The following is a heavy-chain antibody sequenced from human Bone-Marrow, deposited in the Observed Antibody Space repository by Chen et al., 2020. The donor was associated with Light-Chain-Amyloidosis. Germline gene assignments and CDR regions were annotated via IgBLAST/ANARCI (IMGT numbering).Heavy chain of an antibody. J-gene: IGHJ4*02. CDR2: IKSKTDGRTT. D-gene: IGHD4-17*01. CDR1: GFTFSNAW. Sequence: EVQLVESGGGLVKPGGSLRLSCAASGFTFSNAWMSWVRQAPGKGLEWVGRIKSKTDGRTTDYAAPVNGRFTISRDDSKNTLYLHMNSLKTEDTAVYYFTTDGDGYGDYLGDYWGQSALVTVSS. CDR3: TTDGDGYGDYLGDY. V-gene: IGHV3-15*01.